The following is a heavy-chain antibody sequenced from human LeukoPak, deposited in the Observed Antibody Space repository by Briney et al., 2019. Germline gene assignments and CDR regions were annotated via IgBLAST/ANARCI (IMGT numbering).Heavy chain of an antibody. D-gene: IGHD3-22*01. CDR3: ARGFITTDY. CDR2: IYYSGST. Sequence: PSETLSLTCTVSGGSISSSSYYWGWIRQPPGKGLEWIGSIYYSGSTYYNPSLKSRVTISVDTSKNQFSLKLSSVTAADTAVYYCARGFITTDYWGQGTLVTVSS. CDR1: GGSISSSSYY. J-gene: IGHJ4*02. V-gene: IGHV4-39*07.